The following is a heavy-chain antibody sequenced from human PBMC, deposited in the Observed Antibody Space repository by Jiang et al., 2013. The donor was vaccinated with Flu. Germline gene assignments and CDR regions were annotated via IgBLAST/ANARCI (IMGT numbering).Heavy chain of an antibody. CDR3: ARTFHDFWSGIKGNWFDP. Sequence: KPTQTLTLTCTFSGFSLSTSGMCVSWIRQPPGKALEWLALIDWDDDKYYSTSLKTRLTISKDTSKNQVVLTMTNMDPVGTATYYCARTFHDFWSGIKGNWFDPLGPGNPGHRLL. CDR1: GFSLSTSGMC. V-gene: IGHV2-70*01. CDR2: IDWDDDK. J-gene: IGHJ5*02. D-gene: IGHD3-3*01.